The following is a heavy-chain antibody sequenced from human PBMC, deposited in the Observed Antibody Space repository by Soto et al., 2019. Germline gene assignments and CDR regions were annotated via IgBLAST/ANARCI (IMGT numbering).Heavy chain of an antibody. J-gene: IGHJ3*02. CDR3: ARVLRYFDCAYVFAI. V-gene: IGHV3-33*01. Sequence: QVQLVESGGGVVQPGRSLRLSCAASGFTFSTYGMHWVRQAPGKGLEWVAVIWNDGSSKDYADSVKGRFSISRYNSKNTLYLQMNRLRADDPAVYYCARVLRYFDCAYVFAIWGQGTMGTVPA. CDR2: IWNDGSSK. D-gene: IGHD3-9*01. CDR1: GFTFSTYG.